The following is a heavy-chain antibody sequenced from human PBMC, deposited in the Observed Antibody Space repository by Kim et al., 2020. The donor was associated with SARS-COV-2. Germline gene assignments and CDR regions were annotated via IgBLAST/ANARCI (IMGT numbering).Heavy chain of an antibody. CDR1: GYTFTDYA. CDR3: AKGAGGYLDY. Sequence: ASVKVSCKASGYTFTDYAMHWVRQAPGQRLEWMGWIKAGNGDRKYSQKFQDRVTITRDTSASTAYMELSSLRSEDTAVYYCAKGAGGYLDYWGQGTLVTVSS. D-gene: IGHD6-13*01. CDR2: IKAGNGDR. J-gene: IGHJ4*02. V-gene: IGHV1-3*01.